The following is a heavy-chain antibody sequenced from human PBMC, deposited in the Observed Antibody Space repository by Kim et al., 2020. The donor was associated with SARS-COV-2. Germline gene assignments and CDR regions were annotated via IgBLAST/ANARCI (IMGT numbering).Heavy chain of an antibody. J-gene: IGHJ5*02. D-gene: IGHD3-3*01. CDR3: ARERRAIFGVVAPFDP. Sequence: SLKSRVTISVDTSKNQFSLKLSSVTAADTAVYYCARERRAIFGVVAPFDPWGQGTLVTVSS. V-gene: IGHV4-34*13.